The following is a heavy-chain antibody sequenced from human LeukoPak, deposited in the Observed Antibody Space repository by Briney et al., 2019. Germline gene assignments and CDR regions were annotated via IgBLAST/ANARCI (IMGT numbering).Heavy chain of an antibody. Sequence: GGSLRLSCAASGFTFDDYAMPWVRQAPGKGLEWVSGISWNSGSIGYADSVKGRFTISRDNAENSLYLQMNSLRVEDTAMYYCARDLDSSSWWNWFDPWGQGTLVTVSS. V-gene: IGHV3-9*01. CDR3: ARDLDSSSWWNWFDP. J-gene: IGHJ5*02. D-gene: IGHD6-13*01. CDR1: GFTFDDYA. CDR2: ISWNSGSI.